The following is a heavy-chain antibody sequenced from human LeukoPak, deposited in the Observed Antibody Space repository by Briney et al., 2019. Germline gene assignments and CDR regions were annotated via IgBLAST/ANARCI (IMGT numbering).Heavy chain of an antibody. J-gene: IGHJ4*02. CDR3: ARSGYYSGYSY. CDR1: GGSISSYY. CDR2: IYTSGST. Sequence: PSETLSLTCTVSGGSISSYYWSWIRQPAGKGLEWIGRIYTSGSTNYDPSLKSRVTMSVDTSKNQFSLKPSSVTAADTAVYYCARSGYYSGYSYWGQGTLVTVSS. D-gene: IGHD5-12*01. V-gene: IGHV4-4*07.